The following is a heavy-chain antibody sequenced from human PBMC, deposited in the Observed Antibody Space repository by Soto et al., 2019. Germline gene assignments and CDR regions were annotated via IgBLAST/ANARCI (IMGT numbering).Heavy chain of an antibody. J-gene: IGHJ4*02. Sequence: GPRLVNPTQTLTLTCTFSGFSLSTSGVGVGWIRQPPGKALEWLALIYWNDDKRYSPSLKSRLTITKDTSKNQVVLTMTNMDPVDTAKYYCANRPDFWVFDYWGQGTLVNVSS. CDR3: ANRPDFWVFDY. D-gene: IGHD3-3*01. V-gene: IGHV2-5*01. CDR2: IYWNDDK. CDR1: GFSLSTSGVG.